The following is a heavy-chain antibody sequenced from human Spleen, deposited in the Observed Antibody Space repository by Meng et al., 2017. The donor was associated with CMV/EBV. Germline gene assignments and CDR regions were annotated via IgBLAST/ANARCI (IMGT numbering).Heavy chain of an antibody. CDR3: ARQYSSAYYSDY. V-gene: IGHV4-34*01. J-gene: IGHJ4*02. D-gene: IGHD6-6*01. Sequence: CGISGGSLSGYYWSWLRQTPGKGLEWIGEIRHSGDTTNYNPSLKRRVTISIDTSKKQFSLKLSAVTAADTAVYYCARQYSSAYYSDYWGQGTLVTVSS. CDR2: IRHSGDTT. CDR1: GGSLSGYY.